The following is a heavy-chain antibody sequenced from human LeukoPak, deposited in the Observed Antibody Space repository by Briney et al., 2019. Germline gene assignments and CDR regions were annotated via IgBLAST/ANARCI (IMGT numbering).Heavy chain of an antibody. D-gene: IGHD1-26*01. CDR2: INPDGSRT. V-gene: IGHV3-74*01. CDR3: SWDHTGKEDI. Sequence: GGSLRLSCAVSGSTFGNYWMHWVRQAPGKGLVWVARINPDGSRTDYADFVAGRFTISRDNAKSTLFLQMNSLRADDTAVYYCSWDHTGKEDIWGQGTMVTVSS. CDR1: GSTFGNYW. J-gene: IGHJ3*02.